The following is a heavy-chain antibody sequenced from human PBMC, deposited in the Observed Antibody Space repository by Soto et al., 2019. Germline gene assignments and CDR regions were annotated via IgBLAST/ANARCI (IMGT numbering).Heavy chain of an antibody. J-gene: IGHJ6*02. CDR3: AKTGQPPYYYYGMDV. V-gene: IGHV1-18*01. Sequence: QGQLVQSGAEVKKPGASVKVSCKASGYTFTRYGIRWVRQAPGQGVEWMGWIRGYNVDTKYAQKFQGRVTITVNTSTTTAYMELRSPTSDARAVDCCAKTGQPPYYYYGMDVWGRGTTVTVSS. CDR1: GYTFTRYG. D-gene: IGHD7-27*01. CDR2: IRGYNVDT.